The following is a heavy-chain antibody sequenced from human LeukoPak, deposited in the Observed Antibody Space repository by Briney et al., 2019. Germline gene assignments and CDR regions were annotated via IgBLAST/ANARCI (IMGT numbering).Heavy chain of an antibody. D-gene: IGHD1-14*01. CDR1: GGSISSGSYY. CDR3: ARTGGGVGWFGTIDS. J-gene: IGHJ4*02. Sequence: PSQTLSLTCTVSGGSISSGSYYWTWIRQPAGKGLEWIGHIYTSGATSYNPFLQSRVTISVDTSKHEFSLKLTSLTAADTAVYYCARTGGGVGWFGTIDSWGQGTLVTVSS. CDR2: IYTSGAT. V-gene: IGHV4-61*09.